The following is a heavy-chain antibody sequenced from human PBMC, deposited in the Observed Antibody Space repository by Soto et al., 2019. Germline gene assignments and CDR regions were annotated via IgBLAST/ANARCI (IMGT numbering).Heavy chain of an antibody. CDR3: ARIPYDSSQDY. Sequence: SVKVSCKASGYTFTSYGISWVRQAPGQGLEWMGGIIPIFGTANYAQKFQGRVTITADESTSTAYMELSSLRSEDTAVCYCARIPYDSSQDYWGQGTLVTVSS. D-gene: IGHD3-22*01. CDR2: IIPIFGTA. V-gene: IGHV1-69*13. J-gene: IGHJ4*02. CDR1: GYTFTSYG.